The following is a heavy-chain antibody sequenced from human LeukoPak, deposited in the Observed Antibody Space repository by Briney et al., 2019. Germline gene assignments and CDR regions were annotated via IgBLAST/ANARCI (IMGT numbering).Heavy chain of an antibody. V-gene: IGHV3-23*01. J-gene: IGHJ4*02. CDR3: AKEPLYSSGWYTFDY. CDR2: ISDSGDST. Sequence: GGSLRLSCAASGFTFSTYAMSWVRQAPGKGLEWVSAISDSGDSTYYADSVKGRFTISRDNSKNTLYLQMNSLRAEDTALYYCAKEPLYSSGWYTFDYWGQETLATVSS. CDR1: GFTFSTYA. D-gene: IGHD6-19*01.